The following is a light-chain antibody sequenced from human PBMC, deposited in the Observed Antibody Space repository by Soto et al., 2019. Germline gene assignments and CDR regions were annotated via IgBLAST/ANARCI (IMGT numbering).Light chain of an antibody. CDR3: LLSGDAARGV. CDR2: DTR. V-gene: IGLV7-46*01. CDR1: TGAVTSSHY. J-gene: IGLJ1*01. Sequence: QAVVPQEPSVTVSPGGTVTLTCGSSTGAVTSSHYPYWFQQKPGQAPRTLIYDTRNRHSWAPARFSGSVLGGKAALTLSGAQPEDGAVYYCLLSGDAARGVCGPGTKLTVL.